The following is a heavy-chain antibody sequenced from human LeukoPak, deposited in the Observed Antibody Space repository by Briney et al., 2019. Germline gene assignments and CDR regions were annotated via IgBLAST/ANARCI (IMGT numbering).Heavy chain of an antibody. Sequence: GPSLSLSCAASGFTFSDYYMSWTRHAPGEGLEWVSYISSSGSNIYYADSVKGRFTTTRDNTKNSLYLQTNSLRAEDTAVYYCAREEGYFDYWGQGTLVTVSS. J-gene: IGHJ4*03. V-gene: IGHV3-11*01. CDR3: AREEGYFDY. CDR1: GFTFSDYY. CDR2: ISSSGSNI.